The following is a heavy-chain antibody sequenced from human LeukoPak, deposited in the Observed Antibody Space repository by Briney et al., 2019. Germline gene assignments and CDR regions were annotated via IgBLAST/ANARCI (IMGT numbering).Heavy chain of an antibody. V-gene: IGHV4-39*01. J-gene: IGHJ4*02. Sequence: SETLSLTCTVSGGSISSSSYYWGWIRQPPGKGLEWIGSIYYSGSTYYNPSLKSRVTISVDTSKNQFSLKLSSVTAADTAVYYCARHGGVGVIPDFDYWGPGTLVTVSS. CDR1: GGSISSSSYY. CDR3: ARHGGVGVIPDFDY. CDR2: IYYSGST. D-gene: IGHD2-8*02.